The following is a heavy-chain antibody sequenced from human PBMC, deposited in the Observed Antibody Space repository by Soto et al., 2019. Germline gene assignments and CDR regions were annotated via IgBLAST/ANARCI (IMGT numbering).Heavy chain of an antibody. V-gene: IGHV1-58*01. CDR2: IVVGSGNT. CDR1: GFTFTSSA. Sequence: SVKVSCKASGFTFTSSAVQWVRQARGQRLEWIGWIVVGSGNTNYAQKFQERVTITRDMSTSTAYMELSSLRSEDTAVYYCAADGYSYGYSLGYYYGMDVWGQGTTVTVSS. D-gene: IGHD5-18*01. J-gene: IGHJ6*02. CDR3: AADGYSYGYSLGYYYGMDV.